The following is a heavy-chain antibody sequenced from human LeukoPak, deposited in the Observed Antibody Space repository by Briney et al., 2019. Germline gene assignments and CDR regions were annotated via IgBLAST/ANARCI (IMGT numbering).Heavy chain of an antibody. CDR3: ARGRGGITGTTDWFDP. CDR1: GYTFTGYY. Sequence: ASVKVSCKASGYTFTGYYMHWVRQAPGQGLEWMGWINPNSGGTNYAQKFQGRVTMTRDTSISTAYMELSRLRSDDTAVYYCARGRGGITGTTDWFDPWGQGTLVTVSS. J-gene: IGHJ5*02. CDR2: INPNSGGT. D-gene: IGHD1-7*01. V-gene: IGHV1-2*02.